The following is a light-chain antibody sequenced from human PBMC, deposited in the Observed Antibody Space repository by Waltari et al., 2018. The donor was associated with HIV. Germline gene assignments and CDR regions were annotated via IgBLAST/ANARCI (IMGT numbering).Light chain of an antibody. CDR3: SSYAGSNNWVV. CDR2: DVI. Sequence: LTQPPSASGSPGQSVTISCTGTSRDVGGSKYVPWYQQHPGKAPKLMIYDVIKRPSGVPDRFSGSKSGNTASLTVSGLQAEDEAEYYCSSYAGSNNWVVFGGGTKLTGL. J-gene: IGLJ2*01. V-gene: IGLV2-8*01. CDR1: SRDVGGSKY.